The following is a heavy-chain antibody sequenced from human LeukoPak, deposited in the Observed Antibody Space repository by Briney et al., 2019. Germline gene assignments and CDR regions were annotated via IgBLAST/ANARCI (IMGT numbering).Heavy chain of an antibody. J-gene: IGHJ4*02. CDR3: AKAHCSSTSCSRADN. D-gene: IGHD2-2*01. V-gene: IGHV3-33*06. CDR2: VWYDGINY. Sequence: GGSLRLSCAASGFTLSNHNMHWVRQAPGKGLEGVAVVWYDGINYKFADSVMGRFTLSRDNSKNILFLEMNSLRAEDTAVYYCAKAHCSSTSCSRADNWGQGTLVTVSS. CDR1: GFTLSNHN.